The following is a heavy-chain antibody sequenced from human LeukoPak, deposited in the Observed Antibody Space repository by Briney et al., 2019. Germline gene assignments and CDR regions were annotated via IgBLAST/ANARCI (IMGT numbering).Heavy chain of an antibody. CDR1: GGSISSYY. J-gene: IGHJ4*02. V-gene: IGHV4-4*07. D-gene: IGHD2-15*01. CDR2: IYTSGST. Sequence: PSETLSLTCTVSGGSISSYYWSWIRQPAGKGLEWIGRIYTSGSTNYSPSLKSRVTMSVDTSKNQFSLKLSSVTAADTAVYYCARGLPDFVVNYFDYWGQGTLVTVSS. CDR3: ARGLPDFVVNYFDY.